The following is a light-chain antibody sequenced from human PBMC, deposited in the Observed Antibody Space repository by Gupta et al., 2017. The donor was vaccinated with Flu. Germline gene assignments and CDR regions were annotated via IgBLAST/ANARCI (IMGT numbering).Light chain of an antibody. CDR2: DAS. Sequence: DIQMTHSPSSLSASVGDRVTITCQASQDISNYLNWYQQKPGKAPKLLIYDASNLETGVPSRFSGSGYGKDVTFTISSRQQEDIATYYCQQYDNLPLLTFGGGTKVEIK. CDR3: QQYDNLPLLT. V-gene: IGKV1-33*01. J-gene: IGKJ4*01. CDR1: QDISNY.